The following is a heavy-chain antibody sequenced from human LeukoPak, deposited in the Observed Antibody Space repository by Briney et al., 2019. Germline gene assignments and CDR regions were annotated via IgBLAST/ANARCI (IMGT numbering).Heavy chain of an antibody. CDR3: ARESGYGPYFDY. Sequence: PGGSLRLSCAASGFTFSSYAMSWVRQAPGKGLEWVSAISGSGGSTYYADSVKGRFTISRDNSRNTLYLQMNSLRAEDTAVYYCARESGYGPYFDYWGQGTLVTVSS. D-gene: IGHD5-12*01. V-gene: IGHV3-23*01. CDR2: ISGSGGST. CDR1: GFTFSSYA. J-gene: IGHJ4*02.